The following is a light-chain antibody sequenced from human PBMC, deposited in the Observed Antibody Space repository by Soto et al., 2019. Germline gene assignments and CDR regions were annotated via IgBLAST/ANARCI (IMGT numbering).Light chain of an antibody. CDR2: GAS. CDR1: ESVSSDY. CDR3: QQYGSSPMT. J-gene: IGKJ1*01. Sequence: EIVLTQSPGTLSLSPGERATLSCRASESVSSDYLAWYQQKSGQAPRLLIHGASSRATGIPDRFRGNGSGTDFTLTISRVETEDFAVFYCQQYGSSPMTFGQGTKVDIK. V-gene: IGKV3-20*01.